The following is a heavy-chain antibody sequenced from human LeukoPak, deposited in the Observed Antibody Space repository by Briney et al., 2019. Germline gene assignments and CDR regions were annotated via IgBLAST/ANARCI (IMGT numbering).Heavy chain of an antibody. CDR3: ARGRRMSDIVVVVAASRGNWFDP. CDR2: INHSGST. J-gene: IGHJ5*02. D-gene: IGHD2-15*01. Sequence: SGNLSLTCAVSGGSISSSNWWSWVRQPPGKGLEWIGEINHSGSTNYNPSLKSRVTISVDTSKNQFSLKLSSVTAADTAVYYCARGRRMSDIVVVVAASRGNWFDPWGQGTLVTVSS. V-gene: IGHV4-4*02. CDR1: GGSISSSNW.